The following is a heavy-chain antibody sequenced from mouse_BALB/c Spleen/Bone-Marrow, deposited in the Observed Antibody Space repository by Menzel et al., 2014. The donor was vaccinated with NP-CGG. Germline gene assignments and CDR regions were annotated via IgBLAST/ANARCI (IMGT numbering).Heavy chain of an antibody. CDR1: GYSFTGYF. Sequence: VQLQQSGPELVKPGASVKVSCKASGYSFTGYFMNWVMQSHGRSLEWIGRINPYNGDTFYNQKFKGKATLTVGKSSSTAHMELRSLASEDSAVYYCAREGSYYYGSSLYFDVWGAGTTVTVSS. D-gene: IGHD1-1*01. CDR3: AREGSYYYGSSLYFDV. V-gene: IGHV1-20*02. CDR2: INPYNGDT. J-gene: IGHJ1*01.